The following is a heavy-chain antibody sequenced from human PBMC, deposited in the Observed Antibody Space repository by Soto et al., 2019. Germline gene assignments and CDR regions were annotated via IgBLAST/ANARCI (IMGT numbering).Heavy chain of an antibody. CDR2: INPNGGVT. CDR1: GDSFNDYY. V-gene: IGHV1-2*04. D-gene: IGHD5-12*01. Sequence: QVQLVQSGAEVRKPGASVTVSCRSSGDSFNDYYIHGVRQAPGQGFEWMGWINPNGGVTKYAQKFQGWVSMTRDTSIRTVYMQLSRPRSDDTAVYYCARESGGATATLDYYYFYMDVWGTGTTVTVSS. CDR3: ARESGGATATLDYYYFYMDV. J-gene: IGHJ6*03.